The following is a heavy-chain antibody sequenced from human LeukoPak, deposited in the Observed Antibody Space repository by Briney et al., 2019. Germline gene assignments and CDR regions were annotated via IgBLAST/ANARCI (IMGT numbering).Heavy chain of an antibody. CDR3: AREFAAADYYYGMDV. CDR1: GFTFSSYD. CDR2: IGTAGDT. J-gene: IGHJ6*02. D-gene: IGHD2-2*01. Sequence: PGGSLRLSCAATGFTFSSYDMHWVRQATGKGLEWVSAIGTAGDTYYPGSVKGRFTTSRENAKNSLYLQMNSLRAEDTAVYYCAREFAAADYYYGMDVWGQGTTVTVSS. V-gene: IGHV3-13*01.